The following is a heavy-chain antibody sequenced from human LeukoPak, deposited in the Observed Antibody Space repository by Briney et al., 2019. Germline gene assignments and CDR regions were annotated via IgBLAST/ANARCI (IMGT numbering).Heavy chain of an antibody. CDR3: ARVADYGYCFDY. V-gene: IGHV3-30*04. Sequence: GGSLRLSCAASGFTFSSYEMNWVRQAPGKGLEWVAVISYDGSNKYYADSVKGRFTISRDNSKNTLYLQMNSLRAEDTAVYYCARVADYGYCFDYWGQGTLVTVSS. D-gene: IGHD4-17*01. CDR2: ISYDGSNK. J-gene: IGHJ4*02. CDR1: GFTFSSYE.